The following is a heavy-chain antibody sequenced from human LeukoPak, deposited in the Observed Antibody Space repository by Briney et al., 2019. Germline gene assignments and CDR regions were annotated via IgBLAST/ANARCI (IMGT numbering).Heavy chain of an antibody. Sequence: GGSLRLSCAASGVTVSSNYMSWVRQAPGKGLEWVSVIYSGGSTYYADSVKGRFTISRDNSKNTLYLQMNSLRAEDTAVYYCARVKVRSSSWYADYWGQGTLVTVSS. CDR2: IYSGGST. CDR1: GVTVSSNY. D-gene: IGHD6-13*01. V-gene: IGHV3-53*01. J-gene: IGHJ4*02. CDR3: ARVKVRSSSWYADY.